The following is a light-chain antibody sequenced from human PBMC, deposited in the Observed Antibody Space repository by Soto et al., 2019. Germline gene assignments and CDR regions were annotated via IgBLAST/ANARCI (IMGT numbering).Light chain of an antibody. J-gene: IGLJ3*02. CDR1: FSNIGSNY. CDR2: TND. V-gene: IGLV1-47*02. Sequence: QTVVTQPPSASGTPGQRVTISCSGRFSNIGSNYVYWYQQLPGTAPKLLIFTNDQRTSGVPGRFSGSKSGISASLAISGLRSEDEADYYCAVWDDSLRGWVFGGGTKLTVL. CDR3: AVWDDSLRGWV.